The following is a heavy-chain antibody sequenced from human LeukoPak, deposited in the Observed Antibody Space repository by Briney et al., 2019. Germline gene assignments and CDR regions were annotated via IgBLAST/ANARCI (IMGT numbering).Heavy chain of an antibody. CDR3: ARNVRAAAGIYYFDY. CDR2: INPNSGGT. Sequence: ASVKVSCKASGYTFTGYYMHWVRQAPGQGLEWMGRINPNSGGTNYAQKFQGRVTMTRDTSISTACMELSRLRSDDTAVYYCARNVRAAAGIYYFDYWGQGTLVTVSS. J-gene: IGHJ4*02. V-gene: IGHV1-2*06. D-gene: IGHD6-13*01. CDR1: GYTFTGYY.